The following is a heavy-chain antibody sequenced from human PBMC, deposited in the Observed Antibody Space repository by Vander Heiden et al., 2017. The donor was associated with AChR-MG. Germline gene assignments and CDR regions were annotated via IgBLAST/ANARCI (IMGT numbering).Heavy chain of an antibody. CDR2: IIPILGTA. CDR3: ARRSLNYGGPVGGAEYYFDY. Sequence: QVQLVPSGAAVKKPGSSVKVSCKASGGTFSSYAISGVGKAPGQGLEWMGGIIPILGTANYAQKFQGRVTITADKSTSTAYMELSSLRSEDTAVYYCARRSLNYGGPVGGAEYYFDYWGQGTLVTVSS. CDR1: GGTFSSYA. V-gene: IGHV1-69*06. J-gene: IGHJ4*02. D-gene: IGHD4-17*01.